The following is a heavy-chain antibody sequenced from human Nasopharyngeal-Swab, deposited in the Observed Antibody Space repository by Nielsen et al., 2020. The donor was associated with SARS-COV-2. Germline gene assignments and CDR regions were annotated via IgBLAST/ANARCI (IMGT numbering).Heavy chain of an antibody. CDR1: GFPFSRYW. CDR3: VIASSVAFDF. Sequence: GESLEISCAASGFPFSRYWMSWVRQAPGKGLEWVAHIKEDGSKKYYVDSVNGRFTISRDNTKNSVYLQMNRLRADDTALYYCVIASSVAFDFWGQGTMVTVTS. J-gene: IGHJ3*01. V-gene: IGHV3-7*01. CDR2: IKEDGSKK. D-gene: IGHD5/OR15-5a*01.